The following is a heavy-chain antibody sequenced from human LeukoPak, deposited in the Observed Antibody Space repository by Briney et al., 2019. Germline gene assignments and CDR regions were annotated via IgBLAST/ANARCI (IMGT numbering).Heavy chain of an antibody. J-gene: IGHJ1*01. CDR2: ISWNSGSI. CDR3: ARTSGSYYGSAEYSQH. D-gene: IGHD1-26*01. Sequence: GRSLRLSCAASGFTFDDYAMHWVRQAPGKGLEWVSGISWNSGSIGYADSVKGRFTISRDNAKNSLYLQMNSLRAEDTAVYYCARTSGSYYGSAEYSQHWGQGTLVTVSS. V-gene: IGHV3-9*01. CDR1: GFTFDDYA.